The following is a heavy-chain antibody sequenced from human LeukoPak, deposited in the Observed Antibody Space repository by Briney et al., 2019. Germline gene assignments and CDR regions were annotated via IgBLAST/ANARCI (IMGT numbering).Heavy chain of an antibody. V-gene: IGHV3-43*02. CDR3: AKDIYRDSPRGWYSY. CDR2: ISGDGGST. J-gene: IGHJ4*02. Sequence: GGSLRLSCAASGFTFSSSGMHWVRQAPGKGLEWVSLISGDGGSTYYADSVKGRFTISRDNSKNSLYLQMNSLRTEDTALYYCAKDIYRDSPRGWYSYWGQGTLVTVSS. D-gene: IGHD6-19*01. CDR1: GFTFSSSG.